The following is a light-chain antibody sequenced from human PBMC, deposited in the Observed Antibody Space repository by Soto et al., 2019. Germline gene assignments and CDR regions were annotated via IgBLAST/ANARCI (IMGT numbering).Light chain of an antibody. CDR3: QCYDSSLSRV. J-gene: IGLJ1*01. CDR2: GNT. CDR1: SSNIGAGYD. Sequence: QSVLTQSPSVSGAPGQRVTISCTGSSSNIGAGYDVHWYQQLPGTAPKLLIYGNTNRPSGVPDRFSASKSGTSASLAITGLKAGDEADYYSQCYDSSLSRVFGPGPKLTVL. V-gene: IGLV1-40*01.